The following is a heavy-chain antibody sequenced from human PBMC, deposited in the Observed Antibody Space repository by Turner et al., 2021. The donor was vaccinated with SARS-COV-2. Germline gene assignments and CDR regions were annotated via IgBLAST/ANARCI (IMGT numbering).Heavy chain of an antibody. Sequence: QVQLVESGGGVVQPGRSLRLSCAATGFTFSTYGMHWVRQAPGKGLEWVAVISYDGSNTDYADSVKGRFTISRDNSKNTLYLQMNSLRAEDTAVYYCAKAGGLYCSGGSCYSGLFDYWGQGTLVTVSS. CDR2: ISYDGSNT. CDR1: GFTFSTYG. V-gene: IGHV3-30*18. J-gene: IGHJ4*02. D-gene: IGHD2-15*01. CDR3: AKAGGLYCSGGSCYSGLFDY.